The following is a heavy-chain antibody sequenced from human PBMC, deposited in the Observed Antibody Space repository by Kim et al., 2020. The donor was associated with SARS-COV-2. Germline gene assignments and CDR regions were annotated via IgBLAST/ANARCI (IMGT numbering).Heavy chain of an antibody. CDR1: GYTFTSYA. D-gene: IGHD3-10*01. CDR3: SRDLGDYYGSGTDLYYYYG. Sequence: ASVKVSCKASGYTFTSYAMHWVRQAPGQRLEWMGWINAGNGNTKYSQKFQGRVTITRDTSASTAYMELSSLISEETAVYYCSRDLGDYYGSGTDLYYYYG. CDR2: INAGNGNT. V-gene: IGHV1-3*01. J-gene: IGHJ6*01.